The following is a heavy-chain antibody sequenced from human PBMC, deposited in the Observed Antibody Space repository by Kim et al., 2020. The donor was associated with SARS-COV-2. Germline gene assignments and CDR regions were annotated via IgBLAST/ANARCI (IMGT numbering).Heavy chain of an antibody. Sequence: GGSLRLSCVASGFTFDTYAMSWVRQAPGKGLEWDSVISGGALNKFYSDSVRGRFTISRDNSKNTLYLQMNSLRAEDTALYYCAKMVIMDGYNYFYYYAMDVCGQGTTVTVSS. CDR2: ISGGALNK. CDR1: GFTFDTYA. D-gene: IGHD2-21*01. J-gene: IGHJ6*02. V-gene: IGHV3-23*01. CDR3: AKMVIMDGYNYFYYYAMDV.